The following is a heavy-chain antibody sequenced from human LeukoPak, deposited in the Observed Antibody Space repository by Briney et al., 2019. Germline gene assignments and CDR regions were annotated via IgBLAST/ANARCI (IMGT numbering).Heavy chain of an antibody. D-gene: IGHD1-26*01. CDR1: GYTFTSYG. V-gene: IGHV1-18*01. CDR2: ISAYNGNT. CDR3: ARDTGRERTELLSHDAFDI. Sequence: ASVKVSCKASGYTFTSYGISWVRQAPGQGLEWMGWISAYNGNTNYAQKLQGRVTMTTDTSTSTAYMELRSLRSDDTAVHYCARDTGRERTELLSHDAFDIWGQGTMVTVSS. J-gene: IGHJ3*02.